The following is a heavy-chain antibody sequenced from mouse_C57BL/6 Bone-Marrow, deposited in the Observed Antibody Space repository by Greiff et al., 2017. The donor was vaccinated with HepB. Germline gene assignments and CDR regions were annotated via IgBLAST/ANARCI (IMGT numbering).Heavy chain of an antibody. V-gene: IGHV1-69*01. CDR3: ARNYYDEWFAY. CDR1: GYTFTSYW. Sequence: VQLQQPGAELVMPGASVKLSCKASGYTFTSYWMHWVKQRPGQGLEWIGEIDPSDSYTNYNQKFKGKSTLTVDKSSSTAYMQLSSLTSEDSAVYYCARNYYDEWFAYWGQGTLVTVSA. CDR2: IDPSDSYT. D-gene: IGHD2-4*01. J-gene: IGHJ3*01.